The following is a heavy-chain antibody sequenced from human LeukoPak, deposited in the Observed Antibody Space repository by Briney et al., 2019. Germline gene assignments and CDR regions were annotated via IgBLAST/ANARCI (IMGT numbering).Heavy chain of an antibody. Sequence: GGSLRLSCAASGFTFRSYSMTWVRQAPGKGLEWVSVISGGGDITFFADSVKGRFTISRDNAKNTLYLQMNSLRADDTAIYYCAKYRDAGRGPDYWGQGTLVTVSS. D-gene: IGHD1-14*01. V-gene: IGHV3-23*01. CDR3: AKYRDAGRGPDY. CDR1: GFTFRSYS. CDR2: ISGGGDIT. J-gene: IGHJ4*02.